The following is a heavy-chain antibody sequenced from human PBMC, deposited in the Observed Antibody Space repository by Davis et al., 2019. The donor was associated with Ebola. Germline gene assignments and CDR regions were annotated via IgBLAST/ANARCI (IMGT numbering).Heavy chain of an antibody. CDR2: IKQDGSEN. CDR3: ARWGPDY. D-gene: IGHD3-16*01. Sequence: PGGSLRLSCAASGFTFRSYWMSWVRQAPGKGLEWVANIKQDGSENFYVDSVKGRFTISRDNTRNLLFLHMNILRVEDTAVYYCARWGPDYWGQGTLVIVSS. V-gene: IGHV3-7*01. J-gene: IGHJ4*02. CDR1: GFTFRSYW.